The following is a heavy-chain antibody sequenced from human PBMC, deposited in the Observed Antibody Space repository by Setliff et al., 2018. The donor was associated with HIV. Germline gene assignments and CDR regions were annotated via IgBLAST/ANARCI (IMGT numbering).Heavy chain of an antibody. D-gene: IGHD5-12*01. J-gene: IGHJ4*02. V-gene: IGHV1-3*01. CDR1: GYTFSTNA. CDR2: INAGDDNT. Sequence: ASVKVSCKAFGYTFSTNAIHWVRQAPGQRLEWMGYINAGDDNTRYSEKFQGRVTITRDKSANTAYMELSSLKSDDTAVYYCARGKTWLRFLDYWGQGTLVTVSS. CDR3: ARGKTWLRFLDY.